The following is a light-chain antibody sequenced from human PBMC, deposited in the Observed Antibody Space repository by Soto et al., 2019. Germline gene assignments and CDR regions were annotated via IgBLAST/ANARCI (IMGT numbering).Light chain of an antibody. CDR2: DPN. CDR1: TGAVTSGHF. Sequence: QAVVTQEPSLTVSPGGTVTLTCGSSTGAVTSGHFPSWFQQKPGQAPRTLIYDPNHKQSWTPARFSGSVLRCKAALTLSGAQPEDEAEYCCLLTYSGASVFFGGGTKVTVL. J-gene: IGLJ2*01. V-gene: IGLV7-46*01. CDR3: LLTYSGASVF.